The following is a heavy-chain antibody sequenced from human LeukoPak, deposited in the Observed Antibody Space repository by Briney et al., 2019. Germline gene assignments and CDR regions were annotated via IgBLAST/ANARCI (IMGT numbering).Heavy chain of an antibody. D-gene: IGHD6-13*01. V-gene: IGHV3-21*01. CDR3: ASGVWGKQLVNWFDP. Sequence: GGSLRLSCAASGFTFSSYSMNWVRQAPGKGLEWVSSISSSSSYIYYADSMKGRFTISRDNAKNSLYLQMNSLRAEDTAVYYCASGVWGKQLVNWFDPWGQGTLVTVSS. CDR2: ISSSSSYI. CDR1: GFTFSSYS. J-gene: IGHJ5*02.